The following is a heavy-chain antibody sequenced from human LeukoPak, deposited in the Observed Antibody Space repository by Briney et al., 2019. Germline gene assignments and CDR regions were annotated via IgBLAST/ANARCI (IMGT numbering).Heavy chain of an antibody. CDR3: ARDSGPTNHAFDI. CDR1: RYTFTSYY. V-gene: IGHV1-46*01. Sequence: ASVKVSCKASRYTFTSYYMHWVRQAPGQGLEWMGIISPSGGSTNYAQKFLGRVTMTRDTSTSTVYMELSSLRSDDTAVYYCARDSGPTNHAFDIWGQGTMVTVSS. J-gene: IGHJ3*02. CDR2: ISPSGGST. D-gene: IGHD3-10*01.